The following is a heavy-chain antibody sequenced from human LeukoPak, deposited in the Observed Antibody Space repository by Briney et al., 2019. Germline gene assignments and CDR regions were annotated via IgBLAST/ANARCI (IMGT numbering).Heavy chain of an antibody. CDR2: ISSSSSYI. CDR3: AKDRIAAAGRLSDY. D-gene: IGHD6-13*01. CDR1: GFTFSSYS. V-gene: IGHV3-21*01. Sequence: GGSLRLSCAASGFTFSSYSMNWVRQAPGKGLEWVSSISSSSSYIYYADSVKGRFTISRDNAKNSLYLQMNSLRAEDTAVYYCAKDRIAAAGRLSDYWGQGTLITVSS. J-gene: IGHJ4*02.